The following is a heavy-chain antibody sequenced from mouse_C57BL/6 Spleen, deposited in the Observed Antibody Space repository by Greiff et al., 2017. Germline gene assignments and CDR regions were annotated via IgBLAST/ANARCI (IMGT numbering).Heavy chain of an antibody. D-gene: IGHD4-1*02. V-gene: IGHV1-42*01. Sequence: VQLQQSGPELVKPGASVKISCKASGYSFTGYYMNWVKQSPEKSLEWIGEINPSTGGTTSNQKFKAQATLPVAQSSSTAYMQLKSLTSEDSAVYYCARSPQLGYFDYWGQGTTLTVSS. CDR1: GYSFTGYY. J-gene: IGHJ2*01. CDR3: ARSPQLGYFDY. CDR2: INPSTGGT.